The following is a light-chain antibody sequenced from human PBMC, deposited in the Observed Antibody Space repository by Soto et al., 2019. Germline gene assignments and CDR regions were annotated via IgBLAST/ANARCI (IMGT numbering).Light chain of an antibody. CDR3: SSYTSSSTYV. Sequence: SALTQPASVSGSPGQSITISCTGTSSDVGGYNYVSWYQQRPGKAPKLMIYEVSNRPSGVSNRFSGSKSGNTASLTISGLQAEDEADYYCSSYTSSSTYVFGTGTKSPS. CDR2: EVS. CDR1: SSDVGGYNY. J-gene: IGLJ1*01. V-gene: IGLV2-14*01.